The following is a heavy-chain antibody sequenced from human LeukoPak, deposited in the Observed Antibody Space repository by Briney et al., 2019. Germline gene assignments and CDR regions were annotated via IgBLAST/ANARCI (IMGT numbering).Heavy chain of an antibody. J-gene: IGHJ4*02. CDR3: ARAGDYVVYYFDY. CDR2: IYHSGST. Sequence: SETLSLTCAVSGGSISSSNWWSWVRQPPGKGLEWIGEIYHSGSTNYNPSLKSRVTISVDKSKNQFSLKLGSVTAADTAVYYCARAGDYVVYYFDYWGQGTLVTVSS. CDR1: GGSISSSNW. V-gene: IGHV4-4*02. D-gene: IGHD4-17*01.